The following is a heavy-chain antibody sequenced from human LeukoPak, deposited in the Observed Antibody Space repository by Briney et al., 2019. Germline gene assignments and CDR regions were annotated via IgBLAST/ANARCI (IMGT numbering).Heavy chain of an antibody. Sequence: GGSLRLSCAASAFTFGNYAMNWVRQAPGKGLEWVSGLSGSGASTYYADSVKGRFTISRDNSKNTLYLQMNRLRAGDTAVYYCAKGSDRSGIYYLDYWGQGKLLTVSS. CDR2: LSGSGAST. CDR1: AFTFGNYA. J-gene: IGHJ4*02. V-gene: IGHV3-23*01. CDR3: AKGSDRSGIYYLDY. D-gene: IGHD3-10*01.